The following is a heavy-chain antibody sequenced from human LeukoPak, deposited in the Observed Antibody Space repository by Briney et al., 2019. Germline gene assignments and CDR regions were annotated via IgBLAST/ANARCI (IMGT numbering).Heavy chain of an antibody. J-gene: IGHJ4*02. CDR2: IYWNGGST. CDR1: GFTFDDYG. D-gene: IGHD6-13*01. V-gene: IGHV3-20*01. CDR3: ARGGYSSSPFDY. Sequence: GGSLRLSCAPSGFTFDDYGMSWVRQASGKGLEWVSGIYWNGGSTGYADSVKGRFTISRYNDKNSLYLQMNSLRAEDTSLYHCARGGYSSSPFDYWGQGTLVTVSS.